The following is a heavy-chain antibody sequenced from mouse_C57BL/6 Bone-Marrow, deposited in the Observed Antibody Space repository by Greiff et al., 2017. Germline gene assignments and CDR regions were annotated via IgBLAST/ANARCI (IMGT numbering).Heavy chain of an antibody. D-gene: IGHD6-1*01. CDR1: GYTFTSYD. J-gene: IGHJ4*01. Sequence: QVQLKESGPELVKPGASVKLSCKASGYTFTSYDINWVKQRPGQGLEWIGWIYPRDGSTKYNEKFKGKATLTVDTSSSTAYMELHSLTSEDSAVYFCANPSLSCSYYYAMDYWGQGTSVTVSS. CDR2: IYPRDGST. V-gene: IGHV1-85*01. CDR3: ANPSLSCSYYYAMDY.